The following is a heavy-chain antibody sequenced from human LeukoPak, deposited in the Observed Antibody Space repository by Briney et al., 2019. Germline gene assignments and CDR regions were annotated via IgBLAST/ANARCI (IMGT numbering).Heavy chain of an antibody. D-gene: IGHD1-14*01. CDR2: ISGSGGST. V-gene: IGHV3-23*01. J-gene: IGHJ2*01. Sequence: GRSLRLSCAASGFTFSSYAMSWVRQAPGKGLKWVSAISGSGGSTYYADSVKGRFTISRGNSKNTLFLHMNSLRGEDTAVYYCARDSPVLGISWYFDLWGRGTLVTVSS. CDR1: GFTFSSYA. CDR3: ARDSPVLGISWYFDL.